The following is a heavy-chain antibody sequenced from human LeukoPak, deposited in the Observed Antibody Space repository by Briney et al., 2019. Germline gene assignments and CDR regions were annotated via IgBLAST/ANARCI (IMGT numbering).Heavy chain of an antibody. CDR2: ISSSGGST. D-gene: IGHD3-22*01. CDR1: GFTFSSSA. J-gene: IGHJ4*02. CDR3: AKGGDYDSSGYGDY. Sequence: GGSLRLSCAASGFTFSSSAVSWVRQAPGKGLEWVSIISSSGGSTYYTNSVKGRFTISRDNSKNTLYLQMNSLRAEDTAVYYCAKGGDYDSSGYGDYWGQGTLVLVSS. V-gene: IGHV3-23*01.